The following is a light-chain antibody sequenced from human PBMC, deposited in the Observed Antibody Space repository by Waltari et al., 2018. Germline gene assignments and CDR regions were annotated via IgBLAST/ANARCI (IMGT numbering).Light chain of an antibody. J-gene: IGKJ5*01. CDR1: QDISNY. Sequence: DIQMTQSPSSLSASVGDRVTITCQASQDISNYLNWYQPKPGKAPKLLSYDASNLETGVPSRFSVSGSGTDFTFTISSLQPEDIATYYCQQYDNLPITFGQGTRLEIK. CDR3: QQYDNLPIT. V-gene: IGKV1-33*01. CDR2: DAS.